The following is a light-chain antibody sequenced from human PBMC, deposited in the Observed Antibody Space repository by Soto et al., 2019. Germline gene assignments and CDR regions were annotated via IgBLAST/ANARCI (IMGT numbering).Light chain of an antibody. J-gene: IGKJ1*01. CDR2: DAS. CDR1: QSMSPY. V-gene: IGKV3D-15*01. CDR3: QQYKTYWT. Sequence: LRQPPAPLSLSPWERATLSCKANQSMSPYLGWYQQQPGQAPRLLISDASNRGTGIPARFSGSGSGTEFTLAISSLQADDSANYCCQQYKTYWTFGQGTKVAIK.